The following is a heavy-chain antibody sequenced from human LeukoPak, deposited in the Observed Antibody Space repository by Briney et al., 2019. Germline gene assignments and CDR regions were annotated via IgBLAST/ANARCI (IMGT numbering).Heavy chain of an antibody. CDR1: GFTFSSYG. Sequence: GGSLRLSCVASGFTFSSYGMSWVRQAPGKGLEWVSGFGGGGGPTYYADSVKGRFTISRDNSKNTLYLQMNSLRAEDTAVYYCASRDTAMVAFDYWGQGTLVTVSS. CDR2: FGGGGGPT. CDR3: ASRDTAMVAFDY. D-gene: IGHD5-18*01. V-gene: IGHV3-23*01. J-gene: IGHJ4*02.